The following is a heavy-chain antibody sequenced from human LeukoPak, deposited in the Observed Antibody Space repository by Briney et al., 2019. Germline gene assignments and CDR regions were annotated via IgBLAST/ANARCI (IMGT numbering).Heavy chain of an antibody. J-gene: IGHJ4*02. CDR3: VATTMKN. V-gene: IGHV3-64D*06. Sequence: PGGSLRLSCSASGFTFSTYAMYWVRQAPGKGLEYVSTISSDGDTTYYADSVKGRFTISRGNSKSTLYLQMSSLRAEDTAVYYCVATTMKNWGQGTLVTVSS. CDR1: GFTFSTYA. CDR2: ISSDGDTT. D-gene: IGHD4-17*01.